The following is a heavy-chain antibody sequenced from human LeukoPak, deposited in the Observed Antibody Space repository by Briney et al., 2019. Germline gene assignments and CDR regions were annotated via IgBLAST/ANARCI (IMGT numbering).Heavy chain of an antibody. D-gene: IGHD3-22*01. CDR1: GGSISSYY. CDR2: IYTSWST. J-gene: IGHJ3*02. Sequence: SETLSLTCTVSGGSISSYYWSWIRQPPGKGLEWIGYIYTSWSTNYNPSLKSRVTISVDTSKNQFSLKLSSVTAADTAVYYCARHMYYYDSSGYGMTNDAFDIWGQGTMVTVSS. V-gene: IGHV4-4*09. CDR3: ARHMYYYDSSGYGMTNDAFDI.